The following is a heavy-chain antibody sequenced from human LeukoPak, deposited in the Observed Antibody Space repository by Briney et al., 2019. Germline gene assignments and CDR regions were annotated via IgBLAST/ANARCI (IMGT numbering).Heavy chain of an antibody. V-gene: IGHV3-7*04. CDR2: IKQDGSKK. D-gene: IGHD5-24*01. J-gene: IGHJ4*02. Sequence: PGGSLRLSCVASGFPFSSYWMTWVRQAPGKGLEWVANIKQDGSKKSYVDSAKGRFTISRDNAKNSLYQQMNSLRAEDTAIYYCTRVGYIDEGIDYWGQGTLVTVSS. CDR3: TRVGYIDEGIDY. CDR1: GFPFSSYW.